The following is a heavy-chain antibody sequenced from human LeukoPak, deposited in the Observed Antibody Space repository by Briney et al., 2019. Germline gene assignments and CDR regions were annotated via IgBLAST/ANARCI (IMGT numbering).Heavy chain of an antibody. V-gene: IGHV1-69*13. CDR2: FIPIFRTA. CDR3: ASWQYASGSYSNDYYYYYYMDV. D-gene: IGHD3-10*01. Sequence: ASVKVSCKASGGSFKNYAISWVRQAPGQGLQWMGGFIPIFRTAHYAQNFRGRVTITADESTSTAYMELSSLRFEDSAVYFCASWQYASGSYSNDYYYYYYMDVWGKGTTVTISS. CDR1: GGSFKNYA. J-gene: IGHJ6*03.